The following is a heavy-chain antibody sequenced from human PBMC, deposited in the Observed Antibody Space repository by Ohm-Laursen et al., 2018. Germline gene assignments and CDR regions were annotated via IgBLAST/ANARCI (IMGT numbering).Heavy chain of an antibody. J-gene: IGHJ3*02. CDR2: ISFSGNTI. CDR3: ARDGDKEDYVLHAFDI. CDR1: GFTFNTYE. D-gene: IGHD3-16*01. Sequence: GSLRLSCSASGFTFNTYEINWVRQAPGKGLEWISYISFSGNTIYYADFVKGRFTISRDNAKNSVYLQMNSLRAEDTAVYYCARDGDKEDYVLHAFDIWGQGTMVTVSS. V-gene: IGHV3-48*03.